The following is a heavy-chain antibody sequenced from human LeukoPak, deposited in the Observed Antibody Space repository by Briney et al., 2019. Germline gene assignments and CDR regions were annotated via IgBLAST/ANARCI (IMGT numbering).Heavy chain of an antibody. D-gene: IGHD7-27*01. CDR2: IYYSGTT. Sequence: PGGSLRLSCAASGFTFGSYSMNWVRQAPGKGLEWIGSIYYSGTTHYSPSLESRVTISVDTSKNQFSLKLSSVTAADTAVYYCASRKLGNDYWGQGTLVTVSS. CDR1: GFTFGSYS. J-gene: IGHJ4*02. V-gene: IGHV4-59*01. CDR3: ASRKLGNDY.